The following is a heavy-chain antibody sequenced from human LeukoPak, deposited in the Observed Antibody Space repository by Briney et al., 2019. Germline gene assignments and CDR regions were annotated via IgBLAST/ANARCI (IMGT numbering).Heavy chain of an antibody. CDR3: ARDFHDRYDY. J-gene: IGHJ4*02. Sequence: GGSLRLSCAASGFTFSSYGMHWVRQAPGKGLEWVAVISYDGSNKYYADSVKGRFTISRDNSKNTLYLQMNSLRAEDTAVYYCARDFHDRYDYWGQGTLVTVSS. D-gene: IGHD3-3*01. CDR1: GFTFSSYG. CDR2: ISYDGSNK. V-gene: IGHV3-30*03.